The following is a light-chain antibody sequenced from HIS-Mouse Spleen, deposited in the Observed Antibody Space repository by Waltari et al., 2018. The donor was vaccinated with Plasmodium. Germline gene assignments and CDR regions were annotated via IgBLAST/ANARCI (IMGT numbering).Light chain of an antibody. CDR1: QMFLYSSNNKHY. CDR2: WAS. CDR3: QQYYSTPGYT. J-gene: IGKJ2*01. V-gene: IGKV4-1*01. Sequence: DIVMTQSPDSLAVSLGEGATINCKSSQMFLYSSNNKHYLAWYQQKPGQPPKLLIYWASTRESGVPDRFSGSGSGTDFTLTISSLQAEDVAVYYCQQYYSTPGYTFGQGTKLEIK.